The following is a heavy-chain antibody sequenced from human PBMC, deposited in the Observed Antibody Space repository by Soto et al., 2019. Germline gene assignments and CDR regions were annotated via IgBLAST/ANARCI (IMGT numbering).Heavy chain of an antibody. D-gene: IGHD6-6*01. V-gene: IGHV1-46*01. Sequence: QVQLVQSGAEVKKPGASVKVSCKASGYTFTSYYMHWVRQAPGQGLEWMGIINPSGGSTSYAQKFPGRVTMTRDTSTSTVYMELSSLRSEDTAVYYCARDSGRYSSSLTSWFDPWGQGTLVTVSS. CDR2: INPSGGST. J-gene: IGHJ5*02. CDR3: ARDSGRYSSSLTSWFDP. CDR1: GYTFTSYY.